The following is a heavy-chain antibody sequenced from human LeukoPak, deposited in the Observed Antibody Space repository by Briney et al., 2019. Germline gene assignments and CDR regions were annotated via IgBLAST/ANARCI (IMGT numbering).Heavy chain of an antibody. CDR1: GGSFSGYY. Sequence: SETLSLTCAVYGGSFSGYYWSWIRQPPAKGLEWIGEINHSGGTNYNPSLKSRVTISVDTSKNQFTLKLSSVTAADTAVYYCASAMIGVPDDAFDIWGQGTMVTVSS. D-gene: IGHD3-22*01. CDR3: ASAMIGVPDDAFDI. J-gene: IGHJ3*02. V-gene: IGHV4-34*01. CDR2: INHSGGT.